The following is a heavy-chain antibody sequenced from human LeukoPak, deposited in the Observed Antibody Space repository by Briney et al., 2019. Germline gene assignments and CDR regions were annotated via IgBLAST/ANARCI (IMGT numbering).Heavy chain of an antibody. V-gene: IGHV3-64*01. Sequence: HPGGSLRLSCAASGFTFSSYAMHWVRQAPGKGLEYVSAISSNGGSTYYANSVKGRFTISRDNSKNTLYLQMGSLRAEDMAVYYCAAPASCLYCFDYWGQGTLVTVSS. CDR3: AAPASCLYCFDY. CDR2: ISSNGGST. J-gene: IGHJ4*02. D-gene: IGHD2-2*01. CDR1: GFTFSSYA.